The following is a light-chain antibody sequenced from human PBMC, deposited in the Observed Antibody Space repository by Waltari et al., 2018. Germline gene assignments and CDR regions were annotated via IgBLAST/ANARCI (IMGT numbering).Light chain of an antibody. J-gene: IGKJ2*02. Sequence: DIQMTQSPSSLSASVGDRVIITRRAGHSIDSYLNWYQQKPGKAPKLLIYAASSLQSGVPSRFSGSGSGTDFTLTISSLQPEDFATYYCQQTYSPPSCTFGQGTKLEIK. CDR2: AAS. CDR3: QQTYSPPSCT. V-gene: IGKV1-39*01. CDR1: HSIDSY.